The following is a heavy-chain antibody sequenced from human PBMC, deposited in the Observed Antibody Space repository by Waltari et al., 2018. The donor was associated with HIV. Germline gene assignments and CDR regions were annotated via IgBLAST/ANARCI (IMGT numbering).Heavy chain of an antibody. CDR2: IYYSWIT. CDR3: ASALTGDALRY. Sequence: QLQLQESGPGLVKPSETLSLPCTVSGGSITSSSYYWGWIRQPPGKGLEWIGSIYYSWITYYTPSRYGRVTISVDTSKNQFSLKRLSVTAADPAVYYCASALTGDALRYWGQGTLVTVSS. CDR1: GGSITSSSYY. V-gene: IGHV4-39*01. D-gene: IGHD7-27*01. J-gene: IGHJ4*02.